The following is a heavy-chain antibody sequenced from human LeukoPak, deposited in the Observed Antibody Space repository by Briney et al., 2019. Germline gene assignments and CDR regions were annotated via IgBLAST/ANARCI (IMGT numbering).Heavy chain of an antibody. V-gene: IGHV1-2*02. CDR2: INPNSGGT. CDR3: ARNMVLDC. D-gene: IGHD3-10*01. J-gene: IGHJ4*02. Sequence: ASVKVSCKASGGTFSSYAISWVRQAPGQGLEWMGWINPNSGGTNYAQKFQGRVTMTRDTSISTAYMELSRLRSDDTVVYYCARNMVLDCWGQGTLVTVSS. CDR1: GGTFSSYA.